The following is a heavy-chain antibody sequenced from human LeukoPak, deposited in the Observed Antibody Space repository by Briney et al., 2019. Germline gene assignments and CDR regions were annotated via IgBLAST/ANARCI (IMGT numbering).Heavy chain of an antibody. CDR2: IIPIFGTA. CDR1: GGTFSSYA. D-gene: IGHD6-6*01. CDR3: ARKRIAARAIDY. Sequence: ASVKVSCKASGGTFSSYAISWVRQAPGQGLEWMGGIIPIFGTANYAQKFQGRVTITADELTSTAYMELSSLRSEDTAVYYCARKRIAARAIDYWGQGTLVTVSS. V-gene: IGHV1-69*13. J-gene: IGHJ4*02.